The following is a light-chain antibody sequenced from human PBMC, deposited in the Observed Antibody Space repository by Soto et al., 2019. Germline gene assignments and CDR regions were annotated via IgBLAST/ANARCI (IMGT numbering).Light chain of an antibody. CDR1: QGIRSY. Sequence: AIRMTQSPSSLSASTGDRVTITCRASQGIRSYLAWYQQKPGQAHKLLIYGASTLQSGVPSRFSGSGSGTDFALTISRLESEDFATYYCQQYFSYPPYSFGQGTKLEIK. CDR2: GAS. J-gene: IGKJ2*01. CDR3: QQYFSYPPYS. V-gene: IGKV1-8*01.